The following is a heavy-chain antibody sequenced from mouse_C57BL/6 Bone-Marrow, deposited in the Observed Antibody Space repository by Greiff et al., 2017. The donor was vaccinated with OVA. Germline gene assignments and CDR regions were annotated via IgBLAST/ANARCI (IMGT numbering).Heavy chain of an antibody. Sequence: QVTLKESGPGILQPSQTLSLTCSFSGFSLSTFGMGVGWLRQPSGQGLEWLAHIWWDDDKYSNPALKSRLTISKDTSKNQVLLKIANVYTADTATYYCARVGYYDYDWFAYWGQGTLVTVSA. CDR1: GFSLSTFGMG. J-gene: IGHJ3*01. CDR2: IWWDDDK. D-gene: IGHD2-4*01. V-gene: IGHV8-8*01. CDR3: ARVGYYDYDWFAY.